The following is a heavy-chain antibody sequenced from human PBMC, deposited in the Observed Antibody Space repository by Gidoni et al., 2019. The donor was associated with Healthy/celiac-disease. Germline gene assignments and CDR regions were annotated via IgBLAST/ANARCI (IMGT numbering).Heavy chain of an antibody. D-gene: IGHD2-2*01. CDR1: GFTVSSNY. V-gene: IGHV3-53*01. Sequence: EVQLVESGGGLIQPGGSLRISCAASGFTVSSNYMSWVREAPGKGLEWVSVIYSGGSTYSADSVKGRFTISRDNSKNTLYLQMNSLRAEDTAVYYCASSINDSRYQLLVYYWGQVTLVTVSS. CDR2: IYSGGST. CDR3: ASSINDSRYQLLVYY. J-gene: IGHJ4*02.